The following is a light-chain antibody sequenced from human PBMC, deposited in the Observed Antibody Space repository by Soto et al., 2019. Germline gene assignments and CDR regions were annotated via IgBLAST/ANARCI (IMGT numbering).Light chain of an antibody. Sequence: DIQMTQSPCSLSASVGDRVTITCRASQSISSYLNWYQQKPGKAPKLLIYAASSLQSGVPSRFSGRGSGTDFTLTISSLQPEDFATYYCQQSYSTPRTFGQVTKV. J-gene: IGKJ1*01. V-gene: IGKV1-39*01. CDR3: QQSYSTPRT. CDR1: QSISSY. CDR2: AAS.